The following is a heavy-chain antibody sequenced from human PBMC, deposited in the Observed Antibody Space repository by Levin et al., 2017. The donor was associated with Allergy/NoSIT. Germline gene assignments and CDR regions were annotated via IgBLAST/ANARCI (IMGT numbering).Heavy chain of an antibody. CDR2: ISWNSGSI. CDR3: ARDNIGLPDAFDI. CDR1: GFTFDDYA. V-gene: IGHV3-9*01. D-gene: IGHD3-10*01. Sequence: LSLTCAASGFTFDDYAMHWVRQAPGKGLEWVSGISWNSGSIGYADSVRGRFTISRDNAKNSLYLQMNSLRTEDTALYYCARDNIGLPDAFDIWGQGTMVIVSS. J-gene: IGHJ3*02.